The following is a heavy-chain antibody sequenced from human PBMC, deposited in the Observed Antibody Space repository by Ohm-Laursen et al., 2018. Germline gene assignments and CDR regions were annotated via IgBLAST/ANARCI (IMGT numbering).Heavy chain of an antibody. J-gene: IGHJ4*02. CDR1: GYTFTSYG. CDR2: ISAYNGNT. CDR3: ARDSSGWYTYYDSSGYAPGY. Sequence: SSVKVSCNASGYTFTSYGISWVRQAPGQGLEWMGWISAYNGNTNYAQKLQGRVTMTTDTSTSTAYMELRSLRSDDTAVYYCARDSSGWYTYYDSSGYAPGYWGQGTLVTVSS. D-gene: IGHD3-22*01. V-gene: IGHV1-18*01.